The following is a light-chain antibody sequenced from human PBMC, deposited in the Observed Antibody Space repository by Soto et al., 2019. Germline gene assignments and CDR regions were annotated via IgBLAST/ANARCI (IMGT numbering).Light chain of an antibody. V-gene: IGKV3-11*01. J-gene: IGKJ4*01. CDR1: QSISRY. CDR3: QQRSDWPLT. CDR2: DAS. Sequence: EIVLTQSPATLSLSPGDRATLSCRASQSISRYLAWYQQKPGQAPRLLIYDASNRATGIPARFSGSGSGTDVALTISSLEPEDFAIYYCQQRSDWPLTFGGGTKVEIK.